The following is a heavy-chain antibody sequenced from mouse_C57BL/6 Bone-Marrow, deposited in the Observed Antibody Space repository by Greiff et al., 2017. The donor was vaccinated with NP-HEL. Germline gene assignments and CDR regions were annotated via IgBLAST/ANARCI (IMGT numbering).Heavy chain of an antibody. Sequence: EVQGVESGGGLVKPGGSLKLSCAASGFTFSSYAMSWVRQTPEKRLEWVATISDGGSYTYYPDNVKGRFTISRDNAKNNLFLQMSHLKSEDTAMYYCARDEGVIGYFDYWGQGTTLTVSS. CDR2: ISDGGSYT. V-gene: IGHV5-4*01. CDR1: GFTFSSYA. J-gene: IGHJ2*01. CDR3: ARDEGVIGYFDY. D-gene: IGHD2-1*01.